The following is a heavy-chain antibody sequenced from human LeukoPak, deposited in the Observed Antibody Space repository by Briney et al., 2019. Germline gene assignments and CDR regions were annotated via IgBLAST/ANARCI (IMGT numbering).Heavy chain of an antibody. V-gene: IGHV1-18*01. CDR1: SYTFTRYS. CDR3: ARDPGIAAATPCFDP. Sequence: ASVKVSCKASSYTFTRYSISWVRQAPGQGLEWMGWISAYNGNTNYAQKLQGRVTMTTDTSTSTAYMELRSLRSDDTAVYYCARDPGIAAATPCFDPWGQGTLVTVSS. CDR2: ISAYNGNT. J-gene: IGHJ5*02. D-gene: IGHD6-13*01.